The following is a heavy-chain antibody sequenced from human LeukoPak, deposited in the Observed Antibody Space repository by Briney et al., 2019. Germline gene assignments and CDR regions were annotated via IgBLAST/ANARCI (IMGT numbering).Heavy chain of an antibody. V-gene: IGHV3-23*01. CDR1: GFTFSSYW. CDR2: ISGSGGST. J-gene: IGHJ4*02. Sequence: SGGSLRLSCAASGFTFSSYWMSWVRQAPGKGLEWVSAISGSGGSTYYADSVKGRFTISRDNSKNTLYLQMNSLRAEDTAVYYCAKDLEFRYYDSSGYYYDYWGQGALVTVSS. D-gene: IGHD3-22*01. CDR3: AKDLEFRYYDSSGYYYDY.